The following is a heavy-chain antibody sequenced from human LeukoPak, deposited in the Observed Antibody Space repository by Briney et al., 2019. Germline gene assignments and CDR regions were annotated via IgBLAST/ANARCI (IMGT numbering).Heavy chain of an antibody. V-gene: IGHV3-23*01. Sequence: GGSLRLSCAAPGFTFSTYGMNWVRQAPGKGLEWVSGISGSGGSTYYADSVKGRFTISRDNSKNTLYLQMNSLRAEDTAVYYCVKDLFRGYYDSSGYAFDIWGQGTMVTVSS. CDR2: ISGSGGST. D-gene: IGHD3-22*01. CDR1: GFTFSTYG. CDR3: VKDLFRGYYDSSGYAFDI. J-gene: IGHJ3*02.